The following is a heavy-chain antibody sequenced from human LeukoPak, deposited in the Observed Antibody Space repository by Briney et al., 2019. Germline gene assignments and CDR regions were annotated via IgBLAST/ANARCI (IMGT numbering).Heavy chain of an antibody. J-gene: IGHJ3*02. D-gene: IGHD4/OR15-4a*01. CDR2: IKSKTDGGTR. CDR3: TTFDYAAFLI. V-gene: IGHV3-15*01. Sequence: GGSLTLSCPVAGLTSSNAWMSWVRQAPGKGLEWVGRIKSKTDGGTRDYAAPVKGRFTISRDDSKNTLYLQMNSLKTEDTAVYYCTTFDYAAFLIWGQGTMVTVSS. CDR1: GLTSSNAW.